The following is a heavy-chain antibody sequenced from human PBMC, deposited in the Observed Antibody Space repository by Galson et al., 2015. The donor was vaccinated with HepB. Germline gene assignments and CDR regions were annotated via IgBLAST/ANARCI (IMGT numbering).Heavy chain of an antibody. Sequence: SLRLSCAASGFTFSSYGMHWVRQAPGKGLEWVAVIWYDGSNKYYADSVKGRFTISRDNSKNTLYLQMNSLRAEDTAVYYCARGTHSSGYYGAFDIWGQGTMVTVSS. CDR3: ARGTHSSGYYGAFDI. J-gene: IGHJ3*02. D-gene: IGHD3-22*01. CDR1: GFTFSSYG. CDR2: IWYDGSNK. V-gene: IGHV3-33*01.